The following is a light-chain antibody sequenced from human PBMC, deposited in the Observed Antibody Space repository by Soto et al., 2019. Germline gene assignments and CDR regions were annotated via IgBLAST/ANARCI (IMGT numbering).Light chain of an antibody. CDR1: QSVSSD. CDR3: QRYNNWPWT. Sequence: EIVMTQSPATLSVSPGERATLSCRASQSVSSDLAWYQQKPGQAPRFLISGASTKAIGIPARFSGSGSGTGLTLTISSLQSEDFAVYYCQRYNNWPWTFGQGTKVEIK. J-gene: IGKJ1*01. V-gene: IGKV3-15*01. CDR2: GAS.